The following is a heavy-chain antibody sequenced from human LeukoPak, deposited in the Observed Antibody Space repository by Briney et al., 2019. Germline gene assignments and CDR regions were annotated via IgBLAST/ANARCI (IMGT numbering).Heavy chain of an antibody. CDR1: DDSITMYY. Sequence: SETLSLSCTVSDDSITMYYWTWIRQPPGKGLEWIGYVDHTGSTKFNPSLNGRVSISRDTSKNFFSLRLRSVTAADTAVYFCARARVSSSTWYTTYYYFFYMDFWGKGTTVTVSS. J-gene: IGHJ6*03. CDR3: ARARVSSSTWYTTYYYFFYMDF. CDR2: VDHTGST. D-gene: IGHD1-1*01. V-gene: IGHV4-59*01.